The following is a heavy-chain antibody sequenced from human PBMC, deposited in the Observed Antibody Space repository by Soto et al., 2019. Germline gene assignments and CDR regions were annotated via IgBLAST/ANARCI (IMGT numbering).Heavy chain of an antibody. J-gene: IGHJ4*02. Sequence: QVQLVQSGAEVKKPGASVKVSCKASGNTFSNYYIHWVRQAPGQGLEWMGTINPSGGHTTYAQKFPGRVTMNRGKAKGTIYIGLTRLESEEPAGEYRGKGGTFGVVTAAFDYWGQGTLVTVSS. CDR2: INPSGGHT. V-gene: IGHV1-46*01. D-gene: IGHD2-21*02. CDR3: GKGGTFGVVTAAFDY. CDR1: GNTFSNYY.